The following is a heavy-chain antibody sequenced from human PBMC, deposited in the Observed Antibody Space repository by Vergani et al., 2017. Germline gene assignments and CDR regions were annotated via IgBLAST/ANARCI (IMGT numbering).Heavy chain of an antibody. CDR3: ATGKVYYDSSGYYGPGGTDY. CDR1: GYTFTSYD. Sequence: QVQLVQSGAEVKKPGASVKVSCKASGYTFTSYDINWVRQATGQGLEWMGWMNPNSGNTGYAQKFQGRVTMTRNTSISTAYMELSSLRSEDTAVYYCATGKVYYDSSGYYGPGGTDYWGQGTLVTVSS. V-gene: IGHV1-8*01. J-gene: IGHJ4*02. D-gene: IGHD3-22*01. CDR2: MNPNSGNT.